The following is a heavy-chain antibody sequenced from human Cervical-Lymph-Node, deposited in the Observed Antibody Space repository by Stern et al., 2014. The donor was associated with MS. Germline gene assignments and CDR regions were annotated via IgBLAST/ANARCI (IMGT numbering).Heavy chain of an antibody. CDR2: IYSGGTT. Sequence: QVQLQESGPRLVKPSQTLSLTCTVSGASVNAGGYYWNWLRQYPGRGLEWLGSIYSGGTTNYNPSLKSRISISVDTSKNQFSLYLTSVTDADTAVYYCARDASLFGDHDYWGQGTLVVVSS. V-gene: IGHV4-31*03. CDR1: GASVNAGGYY. J-gene: IGHJ4*02. CDR3: ARDASLFGDHDY. D-gene: IGHD3-10*02.